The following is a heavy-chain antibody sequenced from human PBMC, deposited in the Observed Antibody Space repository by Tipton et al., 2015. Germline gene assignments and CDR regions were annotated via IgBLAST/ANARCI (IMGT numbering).Heavy chain of an antibody. D-gene: IGHD3/OR15-3a*01. J-gene: IGHJ6*02. V-gene: IGHV1-69*01. CDR3: ARRHYVLVTGHLRKSSHGMDV. CDR2: IIPIFNIS. Sequence: QLVQSGAEVKKPGSSGKVSCKASGGTFTRYGVNWVRQDPGQGLEWVGGIIPIFNISDYAQRFEGRVTITADESASTAYMEVSSLRSEDTAVYYCARRHYVLVTGHLRKSSHGMDVWGQGTMVTVSS. CDR1: GGTFTRYG.